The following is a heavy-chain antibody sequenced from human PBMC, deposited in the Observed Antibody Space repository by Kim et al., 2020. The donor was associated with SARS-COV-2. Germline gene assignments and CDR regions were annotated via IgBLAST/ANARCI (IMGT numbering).Heavy chain of an antibody. J-gene: IGHJ4*02. D-gene: IGHD6-19*01. V-gene: IGHV1-3*01. CDR3: AREGIGLAVAAIHFDY. CDR1: GYTFTSYA. CDR2: INAGNGNT. Sequence: ASVKVSCKASGYTFTSYAMHWVRQAPGQRLEWMGWINAGNGNTKYSQKFQGRVTITRDTSASTAYMELSSLRSEDTAVYYCAREGIGLAVAAIHFDYWGQGTLVTVSS.